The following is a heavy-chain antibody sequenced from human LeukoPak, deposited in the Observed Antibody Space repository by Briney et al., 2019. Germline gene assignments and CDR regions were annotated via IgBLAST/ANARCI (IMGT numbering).Heavy chain of an antibody. CDR3: ARGHPDRYCSGGSCYSGVWFDP. CDR1: GGSISSRSYY. J-gene: IGHJ5*02. V-gene: IGHV4-39*07. D-gene: IGHD2-15*01. CDR2: ISYSGRT. Sequence: SETLSLTCTVSGGSISSRSYYWAWIRQPPGKGLEWIGSISYSGRTYYNPSLKSRVTISVDSSKNQFSLKLSSVTAADTAVYYCARGHPDRYCSGGSCYSGVWFDPWGQGTLATVSS.